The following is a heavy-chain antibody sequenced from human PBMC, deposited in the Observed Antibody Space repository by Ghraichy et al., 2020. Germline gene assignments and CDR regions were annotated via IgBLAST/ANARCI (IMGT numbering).Heavy chain of an antibody. J-gene: IGHJ4*02. CDR3: ARGHYSSSFYFDY. V-gene: IGHV4-34*01. Sequence: SETLSLTCAVYGGSFSGYYWSWIRQPPGKGLEWIGEINHSGSTNYNPSLKSRVTISVDTSKNQFSLKLSSVTAADTAVYYCARGHYSSSFYFDYWGQGTLVTVSS. D-gene: IGHD6-6*01. CDR1: GGSFSGYY. CDR2: INHSGST.